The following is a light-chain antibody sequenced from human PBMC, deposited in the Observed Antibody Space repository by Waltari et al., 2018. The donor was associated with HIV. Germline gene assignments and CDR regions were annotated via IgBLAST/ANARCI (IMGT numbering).Light chain of an antibody. CDR1: SSAIGGYNS. J-gene: IGLJ2*01. V-gene: IGLV2-8*01. CDR3: SSYAPTNNFYVL. Sequence: QSALTQPPSASGSPGQSVTIPCTGTSSAIGGYNSVSCYQQHPGKAPKLIMTEVTKRPSGVPDRFPGSKSGNTASLTVSGLQAEDEAHYYCSSYAPTNNFYVLFGGGTALTVL. CDR2: EVT.